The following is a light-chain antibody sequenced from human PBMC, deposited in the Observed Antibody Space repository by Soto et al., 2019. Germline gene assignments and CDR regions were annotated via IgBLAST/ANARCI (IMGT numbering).Light chain of an antibody. J-gene: IGKJ3*01. CDR2: AAS. CDR1: QGISSH. CDR3: QQLNSYPRT. V-gene: IGKV1-9*01. Sequence: HFTQSPSSRSASVGDRGTITCRASQGISSHLAWYQQKPGRAPKLLIYAASTLQSGVPSRFSGSGSGTDFTLTISSLQPEDFATYYCQQLNSYPRTFGPGTKVDIK.